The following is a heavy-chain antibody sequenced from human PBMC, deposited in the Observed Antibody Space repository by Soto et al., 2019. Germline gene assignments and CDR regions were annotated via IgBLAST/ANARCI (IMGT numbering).Heavy chain of an antibody. CDR1: GFTFSSYG. D-gene: IGHD4-17*01. J-gene: IGHJ6*02. V-gene: IGHV3-30*18. CDR2: IAYDGSNK. CDR3: AKRGRDGEYVGYYYNAMDV. Sequence: QVQLVESGGGVVQPGRSLRLSCAASGFTFSSYGMHWVRQAPGKGLEWVAVIAYDGSNKYYADSVKGRFTISRDNSKNTLYRQMTSLRADDTAVYYCAKRGRDGEYVGYYYNAMDVWGQGTTVTVSS.